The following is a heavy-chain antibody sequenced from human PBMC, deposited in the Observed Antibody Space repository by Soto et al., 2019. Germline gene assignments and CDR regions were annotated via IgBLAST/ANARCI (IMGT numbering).Heavy chain of an antibody. J-gene: IGHJ6*02. V-gene: IGHV5-51*01. CDR2: IYPRPSHT. CDR3: ARWIAVASDYSGMAV. Sequence: TGHWSGRMSKKTGKRLQCIRIIYPRPSHTRYTPSFQRQVTISADKSISTAYLQWSSLKASDTAMYYCARWIAVASDYSGMAVWGQGTTVTVSS. D-gene: IGHD6-19*01. CDR1: TGHW.